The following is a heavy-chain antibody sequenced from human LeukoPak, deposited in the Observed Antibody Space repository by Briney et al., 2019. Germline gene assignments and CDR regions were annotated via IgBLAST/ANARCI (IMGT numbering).Heavy chain of an antibody. CDR1: GGTFSSYA. V-gene: IGHV1-69*13. D-gene: IGHD2-2*01. Sequence: EASVKVSCKASGGTFSSYAISWVRQAPGQGLEWMGGIIPIFGTANYAEKFQGRVTITADESTTTAYLELNSLRSEDTAVYYCAICSSTWSGDRPDSWGQGSLVTVSS. CDR3: AICSSTWSGDRPDS. J-gene: IGHJ4*02. CDR2: IIPIFGTA.